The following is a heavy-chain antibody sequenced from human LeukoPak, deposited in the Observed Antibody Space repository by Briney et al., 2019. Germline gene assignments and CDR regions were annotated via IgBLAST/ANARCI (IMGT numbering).Heavy chain of an antibody. V-gene: IGHV4-4*07. D-gene: IGHD3-22*01. J-gene: IGHJ5*02. CDR1: GGSISSYY. CDR3: ARYYYDDSVYQSCFDP. Sequence: SETLSLTCTVSGGSISSYYWSWIRQPAGKGLEWIGRIYGSGSPDYNPSLKSRVTISVGKSNNQFSLKLSSVTAADTAVYYCARYYYDDSVYQSCFDPWGQGTLVTVSS. CDR2: IYGSGSP.